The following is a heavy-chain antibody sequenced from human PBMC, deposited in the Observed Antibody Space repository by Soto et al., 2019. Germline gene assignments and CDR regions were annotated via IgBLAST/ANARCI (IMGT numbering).Heavy chain of an antibody. CDR2: ISAYNGNT. V-gene: IGHV1-18*01. Sequence: ASVKVSCKASGYTFTSYGISWVRQAPGQGLEWMGWISAYNGNTNYAQKLQGRVTMTTDTSTSTAYMELRSLRSDDTAVYYCARDGPPYYDFWSGYYSTFDYWGQGTLVTVSS. J-gene: IGHJ4*02. CDR3: ARDGPPYYDFWSGYYSTFDY. CDR1: GYTFTSYG. D-gene: IGHD3-3*01.